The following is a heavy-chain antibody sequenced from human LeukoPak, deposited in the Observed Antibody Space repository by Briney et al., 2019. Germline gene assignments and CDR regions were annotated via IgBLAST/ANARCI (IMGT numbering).Heavy chain of an antibody. J-gene: IGHJ4*02. Sequence: PGGSLRLSCAASGFTFSSYWMSWVRQAPGKGLEWVANIKQGGSEKYYVDSVKGRFTISRDNAKNSLYLQMNSLRAEDTAVYYCARKDSSSWYGGDYWGQGTLVTVSS. CDR1: GFTFSSYW. V-gene: IGHV3-7*01. D-gene: IGHD6-13*01. CDR3: ARKDSSSWYGGDY. CDR2: IKQGGSEK.